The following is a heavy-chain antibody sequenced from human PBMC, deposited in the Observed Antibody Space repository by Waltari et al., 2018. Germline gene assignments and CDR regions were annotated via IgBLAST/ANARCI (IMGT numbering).Heavy chain of an antibody. CDR1: GGSISSYY. J-gene: IGHJ6*03. CDR3: ARGTLGSYYDFWSGYLSRDYMDV. V-gene: IGHV4-59*01. Sequence: QVQLQESGPGLVKPSETLSLTCTVSGGSISSYYWSWIRQPPGKGLEWIGYIYYSGSTNYTPSLKSRVTISVDTSKNQFSLKLSSVTAADTAVYYCARGTLGSYYDFWSGYLSRDYMDVWGKGTTVTISS. CDR2: IYYSGST. D-gene: IGHD3-3*01.